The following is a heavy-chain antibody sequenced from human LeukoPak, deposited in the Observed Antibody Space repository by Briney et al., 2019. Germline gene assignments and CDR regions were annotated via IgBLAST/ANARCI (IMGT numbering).Heavy chain of an antibody. J-gene: IGHJ5*02. CDR1: GGSISSSSYY. D-gene: IGHD3-22*01. Sequence: PSETLSLTCTVSGGSISSSSYYWGWIRQPPGKGLEWIGSIYYSGSTYYNPSLKSRVTISVDTSKNQFSLKLGSVTAADTAVYYCARHNTYYYDSSGYPLGWFDPWGQGTLVTVSS. CDR2: IYYSGST. V-gene: IGHV4-39*01. CDR3: ARHNTYYYDSSGYPLGWFDP.